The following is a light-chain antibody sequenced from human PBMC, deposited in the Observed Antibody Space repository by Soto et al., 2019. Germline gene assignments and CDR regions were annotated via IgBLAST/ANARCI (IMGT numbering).Light chain of an antibody. Sequence: EIVLTQSPGTLSLSPGARATLSCRASQSVSNNYLAWYQQKPGQAPRLLIYGASNRATGIPDRFIVSGSGTDFTLPLSRLEPEDFAVDDCQQYGSSGTFGQGTKVDIK. CDR3: QQYGSSGT. CDR2: GAS. J-gene: IGKJ1*01. CDR1: QSVSNNY. V-gene: IGKV3-20*01.